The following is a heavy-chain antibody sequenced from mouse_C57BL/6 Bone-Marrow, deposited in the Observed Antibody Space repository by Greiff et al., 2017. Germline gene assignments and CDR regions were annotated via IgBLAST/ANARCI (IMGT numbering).Heavy chain of an antibody. Sequence: EVQLQQSGPELVKPGASVKISCKASGYSFTGYYMNWVKQSPEKSLEWIGEINPSTGGTTYNQKFKAKATLTVDKSSSTAYMQLKSLTSEDSAVYYCARWLLLFYFDYWGQGTTLTVSS. CDR2: INPSTGGT. J-gene: IGHJ2*01. CDR3: ARWLLLFYFDY. CDR1: GYSFTGYY. D-gene: IGHD2-3*01. V-gene: IGHV1-42*01.